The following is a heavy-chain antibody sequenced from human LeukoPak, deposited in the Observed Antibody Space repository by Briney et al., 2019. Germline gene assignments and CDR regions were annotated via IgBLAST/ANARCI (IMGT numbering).Heavy chain of an antibody. V-gene: IGHV3-7*01. CDR1: VFSFSSYW. J-gene: IGHJ4*02. CDR2: IKEDGSER. CDR3: ARDPGRGFDC. Sequence: GGSLRLSCAASVFSFSSYWMTWVRQVPGKGLEWVANIKEDGSERKYVDSVKGRFTISRDNAKNSLFLQMSSLRAVDTAVYYCARDPGRGFDCWGQGTLVTVSS.